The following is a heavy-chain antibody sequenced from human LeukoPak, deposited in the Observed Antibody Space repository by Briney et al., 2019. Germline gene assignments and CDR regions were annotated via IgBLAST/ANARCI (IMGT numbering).Heavy chain of an antibody. CDR1: GFTFSSYE. V-gene: IGHV3-48*03. Sequence: PGGSLRLSCAASGFTFSSYEMNWVRQAPGKGLEWVSYISSSGSTIYNADSVKGRFTISRDNAKNSLYLQMNSLRAEDTAVYYCARRAGGYSHPYDYWGQGTLVTVSS. CDR2: ISSSGSTI. J-gene: IGHJ4*02. CDR3: ARRAGGYSHPYDY. D-gene: IGHD4-23*01.